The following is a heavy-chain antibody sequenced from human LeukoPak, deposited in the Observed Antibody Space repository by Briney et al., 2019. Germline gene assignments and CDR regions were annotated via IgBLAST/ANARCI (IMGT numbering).Heavy chain of an antibody. Sequence: GGSLRLSCAASGFTFSSYGMHWVRQAPGKGLEWVAFIRYDGSNKYYADSVKGRFTISRDNSKNTLYLQMNSLRAEDTAVYYCAKPKGYDSSGYYYSQQDYFDYWGQGTLVTVSS. D-gene: IGHD3-22*01. CDR3: AKPKGYDSSGYYYSQQDYFDY. V-gene: IGHV3-30*02. CDR1: GFTFSSYG. CDR2: IRYDGSNK. J-gene: IGHJ4*02.